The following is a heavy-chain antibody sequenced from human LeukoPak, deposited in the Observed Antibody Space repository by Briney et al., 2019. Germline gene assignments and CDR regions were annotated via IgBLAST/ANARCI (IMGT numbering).Heavy chain of an antibody. D-gene: IGHD6-13*01. CDR1: GYTFTSYG. V-gene: IGHV1-18*01. CDR3: ASGLGYSRDAFDI. Sequence: ASVKVSCKASGYTFTSYGISWVRQAPGQGLEWMGWISAYNGNTNYAQKLQGRVTITRNTSISTAYMELSSLRSEDTAVYYCASGLGYSRDAFDIWGQGTMVTVSS. CDR2: ISAYNGNT. J-gene: IGHJ3*02.